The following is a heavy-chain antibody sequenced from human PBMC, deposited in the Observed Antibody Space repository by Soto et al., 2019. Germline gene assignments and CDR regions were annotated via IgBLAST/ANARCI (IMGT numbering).Heavy chain of an antibody. CDR3: ARGGITAMVNPDY. CDR1: GFTFSSYW. V-gene: IGHV3-7*03. Sequence: PGGSLRLSCAASGFTFSSYWMSWVRQAPGKGLEWVANIKQDGSEKYYVDSVKGRFTISRDNAKNSLYLQMNSLRAEDTAVYYCARGGITAMVNPDYWGQGTLVTVSS. CDR2: IKQDGSEK. J-gene: IGHJ4*02. D-gene: IGHD5-18*01.